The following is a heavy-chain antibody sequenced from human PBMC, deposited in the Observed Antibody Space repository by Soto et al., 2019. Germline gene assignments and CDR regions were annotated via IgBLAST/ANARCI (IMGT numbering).Heavy chain of an antibody. CDR3: AKSPDYYYYMDV. CDR1: GLNFSSYA. J-gene: IGHJ6*03. CDR2: ISGSGGST. Sequence: GGSLRLSWAAAGLNFSSYARSWVRQAPGKGLEWVSGISGSGGSTYYADSVKGRFTISRNNSKNTLYLQMNSLRAEDTAVYYCAKSPDYYYYMDVWGKGTTVTVS. V-gene: IGHV3-23*01.